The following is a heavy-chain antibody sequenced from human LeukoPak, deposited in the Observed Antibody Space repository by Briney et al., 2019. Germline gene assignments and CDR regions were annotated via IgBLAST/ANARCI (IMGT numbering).Heavy chain of an antibody. V-gene: IGHV4-59*01. D-gene: IGHD3-10*01. CDR1: IGSMTSFY. Sequence: PSETLSLTSTVAIGSMTSFYWSGIRQPPGKGLEWIGYIYYSGSTNYNPSLKSRVTISVDTSKNQFSLKLSSVTAADTAVYYCAMGSYSSRPGRVRQVWGQGPTVTVSS. CDR2: IYYSGST. J-gene: IGHJ6*01. CDR3: AMGSYSSRPGRVRQV.